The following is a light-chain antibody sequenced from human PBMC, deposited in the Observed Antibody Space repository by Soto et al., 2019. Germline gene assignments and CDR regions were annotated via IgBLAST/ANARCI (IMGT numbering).Light chain of an antibody. J-gene: IGKJ1*01. CDR3: QQYNSSPWT. CDR2: KAS. CDR1: QSISSW. Sequence: DIPMTQSPSTLSASVGDRVTITCRASQSISSWLAWYQQKPGKAPKLLIYKASSLERGVPSRFSGSGSGTEFTLTISSLQPDDFATYYCQQYNSSPWTFGQGTKVEIK. V-gene: IGKV1-5*03.